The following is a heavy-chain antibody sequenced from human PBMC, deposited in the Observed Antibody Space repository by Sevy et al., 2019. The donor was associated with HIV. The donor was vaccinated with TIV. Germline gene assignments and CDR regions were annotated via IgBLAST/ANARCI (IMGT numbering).Heavy chain of an antibody. Sequence: SQTLSLTCAISGDSVSSNSAAWNWIRQSPSRGLEWLGRTYYRSKWYNDYAVSVKSRITINPDTSQNQFSLQLNSVTPEDTAVYYCAREGGMTAAGTPRPFDYWGQGTLVTVSS. CDR1: GDSVSSNSAA. D-gene: IGHD6-13*01. J-gene: IGHJ4*02. V-gene: IGHV6-1*01. CDR3: AREGGMTAAGTPRPFDY. CDR2: TYYRSKWYN.